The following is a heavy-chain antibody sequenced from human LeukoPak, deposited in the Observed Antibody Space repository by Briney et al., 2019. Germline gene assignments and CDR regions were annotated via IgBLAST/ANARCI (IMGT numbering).Heavy chain of an antibody. CDR1: GFTVSTNY. CDR2: IYTGGST. CDR3: AREYAGVNEY. V-gene: IGHV3-53*01. J-gene: IGHJ4*02. Sequence: GGSLRLSCAASGFTVSTNYMSWVRQAPGKGLEWVSVIYTGGSTYSADSVKGRFTISRENSKNTLYLQMNSLRAEDTAVYYCAREYAGVNEYWGQGTLVTVSS. D-gene: IGHD3-10*01.